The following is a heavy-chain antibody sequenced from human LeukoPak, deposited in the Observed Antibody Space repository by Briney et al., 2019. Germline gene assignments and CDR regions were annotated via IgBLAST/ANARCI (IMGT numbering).Heavy chain of an antibody. J-gene: IGHJ4*02. D-gene: IGHD3-3*01. Sequence: GGSLRLSCAASGFTFSSYGMHWVRQAPGKGLGWVSTIRKNGDKTYYADSVKGRLTISRDTSKNTLYLQMNSLRAEDTAVYYCASYDPQNYFDHWGQGTLVTVSS. V-gene: IGHV3-23*01. CDR2: IRKNGDKT. CDR3: ASYDPQNYFDH. CDR1: GFTFSSYG.